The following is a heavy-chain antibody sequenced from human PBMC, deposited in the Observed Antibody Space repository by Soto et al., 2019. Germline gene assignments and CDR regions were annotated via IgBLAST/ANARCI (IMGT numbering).Heavy chain of an antibody. J-gene: IGHJ4*02. CDR3: ARDPVNYDFWSGLGWYFDY. CDR2: ISSSSSYI. CDR1: GFTFSSYS. D-gene: IGHD3-3*01. Sequence: GGSLRLSCAASGFTFSSYSMNWVRQAPGKGLEWVSSISSSSSYIYYADSVKGRFTISRDNAKNSLYLQMNSLRAEDTAVYYCARDPVNYDFWSGLGWYFDYWGQGTLVTVS. V-gene: IGHV3-21*01.